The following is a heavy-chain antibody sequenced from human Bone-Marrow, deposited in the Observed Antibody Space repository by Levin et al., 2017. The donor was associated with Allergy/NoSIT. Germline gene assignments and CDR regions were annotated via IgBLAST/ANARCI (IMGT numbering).Heavy chain of an antibody. V-gene: IGHV3-30*18. J-gene: IGHJ2*01. CDR3: AKPLISGNYDWYFDL. Sequence: AGGSLRLSCAASGFTFSTYGIHWVRQAPGKGLEWVAVISEDGSKKYFADSVKGRFTISRDNSKNTLNLQMNSLRPEDTAVYYCAKPLISGNYDWYFDLWGRGTLVTVSS. D-gene: IGHD4-11*01. CDR2: ISEDGSKK. CDR1: GFTFSTYG.